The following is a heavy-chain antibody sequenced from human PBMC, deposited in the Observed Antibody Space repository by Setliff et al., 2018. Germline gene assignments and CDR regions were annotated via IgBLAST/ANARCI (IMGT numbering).Heavy chain of an antibody. J-gene: IGHJ4*02. CDR1: GGTFSSYA. D-gene: IGHD4-4*01. V-gene: IGHV1-69*13. Sequence: SVKVSCKASGGTFSSYAISWVRQAPGQGLEWMGGIIPMFDKARYAQKFQGRVTITADESTTTVFMELSNLRSEDTAVYFCARGLSTDTDSWGQGTLVTVSS. CDR3: ARGLSTDTDS. CDR2: IIPMFDKA.